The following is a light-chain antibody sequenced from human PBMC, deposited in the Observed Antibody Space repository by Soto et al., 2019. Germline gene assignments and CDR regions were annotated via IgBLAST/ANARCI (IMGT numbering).Light chain of an antibody. CDR3: CSYAGSYV. V-gene: IGLV2-11*01. J-gene: IGLJ1*01. CDR2: DVS. Sequence: QSVLTQPRSVSGSPGQSVTISCTGTSSDVGGYNYVSWYQQHPGKAPKLMIYDVSKQPSGVPDRFSGSKSGNTASLTISGVQAEDEADYYCCSYAGSYVFGTGNKVTVL. CDR1: SSDVGGYNY.